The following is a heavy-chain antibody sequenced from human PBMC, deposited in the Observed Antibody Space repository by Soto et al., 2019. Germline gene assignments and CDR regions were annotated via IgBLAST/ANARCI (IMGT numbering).Heavy chain of an antibody. CDR1: GATFTSYD. D-gene: IGHD3-10*01. Sequence: QVQLVQSGAEVKKPGASVKVSCKASGATFTSYDINWVRQAPGQGLEWMGWMDPNTGDTASAQKFQGRVTVTTNTSLSTASMESNSMRSEATAVYYCAILRGGSGGFMDVWCKGTTVTVSS. CDR3: AILRGGSGGFMDV. J-gene: IGHJ6*03. CDR2: MDPNTGDT. V-gene: IGHV1-8*01.